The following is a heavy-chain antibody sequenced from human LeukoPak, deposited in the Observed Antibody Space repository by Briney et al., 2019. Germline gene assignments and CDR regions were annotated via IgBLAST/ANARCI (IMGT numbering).Heavy chain of an antibody. CDR1: GGSISTSNYY. V-gene: IGHV4-39*07. CDR3: ARDGGYYDSSGYAN. J-gene: IGHJ3*01. CDR2: IFYSGST. D-gene: IGHD3-22*01. Sequence: SETLSLTCTVSGGSISTSNYYWGWIRQPPGKGLEWIGNIFYSGSTYYSPSLKSRVTISVDMSKNHFSLRLRSVTAADTAMYYCARDGGYYDSSGYANWSLATMVTVSS.